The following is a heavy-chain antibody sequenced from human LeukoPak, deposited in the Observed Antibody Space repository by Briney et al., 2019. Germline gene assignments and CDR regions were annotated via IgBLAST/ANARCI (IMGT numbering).Heavy chain of an antibody. V-gene: IGHV3-7*01. J-gene: IGHJ4*02. Sequence: GGSLRLSCAASGFTFNGHWMTWVRQAPGKGLEWVANINGDGRREYFVDSVKGRFTISRDNAKNFLYLQMNSLRAEDTAMYYCARHIPRGNNYFDSWGQGTLVTVSS. CDR1: GFTFNGHW. CDR3: ARHIPRGNNYFDS. CDR2: INGDGRRE. D-gene: IGHD2-21*01.